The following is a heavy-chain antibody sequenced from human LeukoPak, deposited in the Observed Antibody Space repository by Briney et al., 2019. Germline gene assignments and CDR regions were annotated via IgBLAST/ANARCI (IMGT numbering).Heavy chain of an antibody. CDR1: GFTFSSYA. V-gene: IGHV3-23*01. CDR3: AKDGGDYFDSSGYYFFFDY. CDR2: ISGSGGSK. D-gene: IGHD3-22*01. Sequence: GGSLRLSCAASGFTFSSYAMSWVRQAPGKGLGWVSGISGSGGSKYYADSVKGRFTISRDNSKNTLYLQMNSLRAEDTAVYYCAKDGGDYFDSSGYYFFFDYWGQGTLVTVSS. J-gene: IGHJ4*02.